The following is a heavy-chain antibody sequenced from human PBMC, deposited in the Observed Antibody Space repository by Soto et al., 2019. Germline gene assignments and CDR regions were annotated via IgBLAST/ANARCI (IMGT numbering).Heavy chain of an antibody. J-gene: IGHJ4*02. CDR2: ITTTGDTT. Sequence: QLVESEGGLVQPGGSLRLSCEASGFIFTTSDMSWVRQAPGKGLEWVSSITTTGDTTHYADSVRGRFTISRDNARNMVYLQMNSLRVDDTAVYYGAKGGGGDHGYWGQGTLVAVSS. CDR3: AKGGGGDHGY. D-gene: IGHD2-21*02. V-gene: IGHV3-23*04. CDR1: GFIFTTSD.